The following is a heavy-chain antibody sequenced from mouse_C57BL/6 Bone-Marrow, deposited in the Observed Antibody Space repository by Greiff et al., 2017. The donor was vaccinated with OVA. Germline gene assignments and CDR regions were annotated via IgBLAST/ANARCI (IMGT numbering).Heavy chain of an antibody. V-gene: IGHV1-39*01. D-gene: IGHD2-5*01. Sequence: EVKLQESGPELVKPGASVKISCKASGYSFTDYNMNWVKQSNGKSLEWIGVINPNYGTTSYNQKFKGKATLTVDQSSSTAYMQLNSLTSEDSAVYYCARGDYSNQAWFAYWGQGTLVTVSA. CDR2: INPNYGTT. J-gene: IGHJ3*01. CDR3: ARGDYSNQAWFAY. CDR1: GYSFTDYN.